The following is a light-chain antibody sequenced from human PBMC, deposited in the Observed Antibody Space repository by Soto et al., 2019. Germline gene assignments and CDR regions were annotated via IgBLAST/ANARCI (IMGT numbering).Light chain of an antibody. J-gene: IGLJ1*01. Sequence: SYVVTQPPSVSVAPGQTARITCGGNNIGGKSVHWHQQKPGQAPVLVIYYDTDRPSGIPERFSGSNSGNTATLTISRVEAGDEAYYYCQVWESSSDHYVFGSGTKVTVL. CDR2: YDT. CDR3: QVWESSSDHYV. V-gene: IGLV3-21*01. CDR1: NIGGKS.